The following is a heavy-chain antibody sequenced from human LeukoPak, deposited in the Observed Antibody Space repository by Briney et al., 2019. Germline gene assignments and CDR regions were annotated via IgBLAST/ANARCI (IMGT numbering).Heavy chain of an antibody. J-gene: IGHJ3*02. CDR3: ARFGYCSSTSCYGDAFDI. Sequence: ASVKVSCXASGYTFTSYDINWVRQAIGQGLEWMGWMNPNSGNTGYAQKFQGRVTITRNTSISTAYMELSSLRSEDTAVYYCARFGYCSSTSCYGDAFDIWGQGTMVTVSS. CDR2: MNPNSGNT. CDR1: GYTFTSYD. V-gene: IGHV1-8*03. D-gene: IGHD2-2*01.